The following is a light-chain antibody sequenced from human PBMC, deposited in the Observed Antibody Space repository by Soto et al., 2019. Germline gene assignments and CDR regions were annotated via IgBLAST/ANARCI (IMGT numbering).Light chain of an antibody. J-gene: IGKJ1*01. CDR3: QQYDLLPWT. V-gene: IGKV1-33*01. CDR2: AAS. Sequence: DIQMTQSPSSLSASVGDRVTITCQASQDITNFLNWYQQKPGKAPKLLIYAASSLETGVPSRFSGGGSGADFTFTISSLQPEDVATYYCQQYDLLPWTFGQGTKVEIK. CDR1: QDITNF.